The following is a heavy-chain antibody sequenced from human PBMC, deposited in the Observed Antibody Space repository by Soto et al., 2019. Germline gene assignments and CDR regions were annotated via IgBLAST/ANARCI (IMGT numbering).Heavy chain of an antibody. CDR3: ASARHIGP. CDR2: IKQDGSES. Sequence: VGSLRLSCAASGFTFSNYWMSWVRQAPGKGLEWVAKIKQDGSESNYADSVKGRFTISRDNAENSLYLQMTSLRAEDTAVYYCASARHIGPWGQGTLVTVSS. CDR1: GFTFSNYW. V-gene: IGHV3-7*01. D-gene: IGHD2-21*01. J-gene: IGHJ5*02.